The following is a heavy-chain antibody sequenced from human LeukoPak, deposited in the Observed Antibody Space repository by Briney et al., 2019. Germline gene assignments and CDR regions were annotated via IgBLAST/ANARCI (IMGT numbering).Heavy chain of an antibody. CDR1: GFTFSSYA. D-gene: IGHD3-22*01. Sequence: GRSLRLSCAASGFTFSSYAMSWVRQAPGKGLEWVSAISGSGGSTYYADSVKGRFTISRDNSKNTLYLQMNSLRAEDTAVYYCAKAKHYYDSSGYSLDYWGQGTLVTVSS. J-gene: IGHJ4*02. CDR2: ISGSGGST. CDR3: AKAKHYYDSSGYSLDY. V-gene: IGHV3-23*01.